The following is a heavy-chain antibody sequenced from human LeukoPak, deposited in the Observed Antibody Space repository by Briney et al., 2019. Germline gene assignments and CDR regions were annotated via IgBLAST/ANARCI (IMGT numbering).Heavy chain of an antibody. CDR3: VARERSLSGVTSLVRDF. Sequence: PSETLSLTCTVSDGSITSYYLNWIRQPPGKGLEWIGYIYSGRATNNPALKSRLTISVDTSKNQFSLKLSSVTAADTAVYYCVARERSLSGVTSLVRDFWGHGTLVTVSS. V-gene: IGHV4-59*08. J-gene: IGHJ4*01. CDR1: DGSITSYY. CDR2: IYSGRA. D-gene: IGHD3-3*02.